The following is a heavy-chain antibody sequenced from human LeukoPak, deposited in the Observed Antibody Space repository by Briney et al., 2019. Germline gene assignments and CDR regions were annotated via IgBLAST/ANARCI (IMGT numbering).Heavy chain of an antibody. V-gene: IGHV3-7*01. CDR2: IKQDGSEK. D-gene: IGHD3-9*01. J-gene: IGHJ6*02. Sequence: GGSLRLSCAASGFTFSSYWMSWVRQAPGKGLEWVANIKQDGSEKYYVDSVKGRFTISRDNAKNSLYLQMNSLRAEDTAVYYCARDLIYFDWLLLTYGMDVWGQGTTVTVSS. CDR3: ARDLIYFDWLLLTYGMDV. CDR1: GFTFSSYW.